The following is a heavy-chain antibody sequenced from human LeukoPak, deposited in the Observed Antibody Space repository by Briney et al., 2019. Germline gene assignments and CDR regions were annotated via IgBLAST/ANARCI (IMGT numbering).Heavy chain of an antibody. V-gene: IGHV1-2*02. D-gene: IGHD1-1*01. J-gene: IGHJ6*03. CDR2: INPNSGGT. Sequence: ASVKVSCKASGYTSTGYYMHWVRQAPGQGLEWMGWINPNSGGTNYAQKFQGRVTMTRDTSISTAYMELSRLRSDDTAVYYCAREGTYYYYYMDVWGKGTTVTVSS. CDR3: AREGTYYYYYMDV. CDR1: GYTSTGYY.